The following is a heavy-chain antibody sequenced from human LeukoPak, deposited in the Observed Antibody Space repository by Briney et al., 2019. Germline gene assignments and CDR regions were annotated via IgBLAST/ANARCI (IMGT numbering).Heavy chain of an antibody. Sequence: GGSLRLSCAASGFTFSSYSMNWVRQAPGEWLDWVSSISYDSRYILYADSLKGRFTISRDNAKNSLYLQMNSLRAEDTALYYCARGPNGAFDIWGQGTMVTVSS. D-gene: IGHD4/OR15-4a*01. CDR3: ARGPNGAFDI. CDR1: GFTFSSYS. J-gene: IGHJ3*02. CDR2: ISYDSRYI. V-gene: IGHV3-21*01.